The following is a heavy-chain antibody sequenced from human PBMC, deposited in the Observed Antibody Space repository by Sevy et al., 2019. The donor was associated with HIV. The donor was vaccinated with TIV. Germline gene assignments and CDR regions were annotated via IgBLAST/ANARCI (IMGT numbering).Heavy chain of an antibody. CDR3: ARGLAALPGYYYGLDV. V-gene: IGHV3-30*04. J-gene: IGHJ6*02. CDR1: GFTFSSYA. D-gene: IGHD6-6*01. Sequence: GGSLRLSCAASGFTFSSYAMNWVRQAPGKGLEWVALISYDGNNKYYADSVKGRFTISRDNSKNTLYLQMNSLRGEDTALYSCARGLAALPGYYYGLDVWGQGTTVTVS. CDR2: ISYDGNNK.